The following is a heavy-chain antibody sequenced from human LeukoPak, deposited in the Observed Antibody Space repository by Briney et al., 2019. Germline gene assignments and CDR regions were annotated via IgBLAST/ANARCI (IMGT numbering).Heavy chain of an antibody. Sequence: PSKTLSLTCAVYGGSFSGYYWSWIRQPPGKGLEWIGEINHSGSTNYNPSLKSRVTISVDTSKNQFSLKLSSVTAADTAVYYCARARGYSYGFAYNYYGMDVWGQGTTVTVSS. CDR1: GGSFSGYY. CDR3: ARARGYSYGFAYNYYGMDV. CDR2: INHSGST. V-gene: IGHV4-34*01. D-gene: IGHD5-18*01. J-gene: IGHJ6*02.